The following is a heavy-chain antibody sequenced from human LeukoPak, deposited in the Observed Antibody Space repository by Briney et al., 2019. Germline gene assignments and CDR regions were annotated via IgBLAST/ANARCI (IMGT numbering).Heavy chain of an antibody. D-gene: IGHD2-2*01. V-gene: IGHV4-34*01. Sequence: PSETLSLTCAVYGGSFSGYYWSWIRQPPGKGLEWIGEINHSGSTNYNPSLKSRVTISVDTSKNQFSLTLSSVTAADTAVYYCARGAEYQLLFGTSYYYYYYMDVWGKGTTVTVSS. CDR3: ARGAEYQLLFGTSYYYYYYMDV. CDR1: GGSFSGYY. J-gene: IGHJ6*03. CDR2: INHSGST.